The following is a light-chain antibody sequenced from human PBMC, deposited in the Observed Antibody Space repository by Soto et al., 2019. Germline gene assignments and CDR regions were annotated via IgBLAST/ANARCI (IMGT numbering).Light chain of an antibody. CDR1: SSDIGSHDL. J-gene: IGLJ1*01. CDR3: SSFTSTTTYF. V-gene: IGLV2-14*02. Sequence: QSVLTQPASVSGSPGQSIAISCTGTSSDIGSHDLVSWYQQQSGKVPKLIIYDVSSRPSGVFNRFSGSKSGNTAFLTFSGLQAEDEADYYCSSFTSTTTYFFGTGTKDTVL. CDR2: DVS.